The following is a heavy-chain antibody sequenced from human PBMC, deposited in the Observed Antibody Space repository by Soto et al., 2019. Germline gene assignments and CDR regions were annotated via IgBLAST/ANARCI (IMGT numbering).Heavy chain of an antibody. J-gene: IGHJ6*02. V-gene: IGHV1-18*04. CDR2: ISAYNGNT. CDR1: GYTFTSYG. D-gene: IGHD2-2*02. CDR3: ARDYCSSTSCYKYYYYGMDV. Sequence: QVQLVQSGAEVKKPGASVKVSCKASGYTFTSYGISWVRQAPGQGLEWMGWISAYNGNTNYAQKLQGRVTMTTDTSTSTAYMELGSLRSDDTAVYYCARDYCSSTSCYKYYYYGMDVWGQGTTVTVSS.